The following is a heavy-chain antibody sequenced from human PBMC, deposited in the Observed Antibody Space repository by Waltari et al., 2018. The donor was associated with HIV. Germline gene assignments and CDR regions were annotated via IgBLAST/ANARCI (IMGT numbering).Heavy chain of an antibody. Sequence: QVQLVQSGAEVKKPGASVKVSCKASGYTFTSYDINWVRQATGQGLEWMGLMNTKTGNTGYAQKFQSRFSITRNTSISTAYMDLSSLRSEDTALYYCATIGYSWNTRNFDCGGQGTPVTVSS. V-gene: IGHV1-8*01. J-gene: IGHJ4*02. CDR1: GYTFTSYD. CDR3: ATIGYSWNTRNFDC. D-gene: IGHD5-18*01. CDR2: MNTKTGNT.